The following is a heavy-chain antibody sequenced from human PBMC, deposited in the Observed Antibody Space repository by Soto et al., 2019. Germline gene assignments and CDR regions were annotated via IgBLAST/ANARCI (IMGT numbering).Heavy chain of an antibody. Sequence: GGSLRLSCAASGFTFSSYAMHWVRQAPGKGLEWVAVISYDGSNKYYADSVKGRFTISRDNSKNTLYLQMNSLRAEDTAVYYCARDFEEYLGGYISRTGDYYYGMDVWGQGTTVTVSS. CDR3: ARDFEEYLGGYISRTGDYYYGMDV. CDR2: ISYDGSNK. CDR1: GFTFSSYA. V-gene: IGHV3-30-3*01. J-gene: IGHJ6*02. D-gene: IGHD7-27*01.